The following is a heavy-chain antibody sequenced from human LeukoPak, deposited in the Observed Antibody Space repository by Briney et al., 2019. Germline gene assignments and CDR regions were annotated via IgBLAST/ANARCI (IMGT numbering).Heavy chain of an antibody. D-gene: IGHD1-1*01. J-gene: IGHJ4*02. CDR3: ARRTTGTGPFDY. V-gene: IGHV4-59*08. Sequence: SETLSLTCTVSGGSISSYYWSWIRQPPGKGLEWIAYIYYRGSTNYNPSLKSRVTISVDTSKNQFSLKLRSVTAADTAVYYCARRTTGTGPFDYWGQGTLVTVSS. CDR1: GGSISSYY. CDR2: IYYRGST.